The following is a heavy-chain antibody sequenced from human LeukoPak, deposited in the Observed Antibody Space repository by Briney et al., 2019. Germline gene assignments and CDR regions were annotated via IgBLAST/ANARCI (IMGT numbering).Heavy chain of an antibody. CDR1: GFTFSSYG. D-gene: IGHD3-16*01. V-gene: IGHV3-21*01. CDR3: ARDPRGDPPYWLDD. J-gene: IGHJ5*02. CDR2: ISSSRDYI. Sequence: GGSLRLSCAASGFTFSSYGMTWVRQAPGKGLEWVSSISSSRDYIYCGDSVRGRCNISRDNDKNSVYLEMNSLRGEDTAVYYCARDPRGDPPYWLDDWGQGTRGTVSS.